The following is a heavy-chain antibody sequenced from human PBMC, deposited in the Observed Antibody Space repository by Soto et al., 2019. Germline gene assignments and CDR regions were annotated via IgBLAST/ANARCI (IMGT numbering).Heavy chain of an antibody. CDR1: GGTFSTSA. V-gene: IGHV1-69*12. Sequence: QVQVVQSGAEVKKPGSSVKVSCKTSGGTFSTSAISWVRQAPGQGLELMGGIMPIFRTADYAQKFQGRVTITADESTTTAYLELSSLRSEDTAVYYCARDKGRAQLGGTYYYIMDVWGQGTTVTVTS. D-gene: IGHD3-3*02. CDR3: ARDKGRAQLGGTYYYIMDV. J-gene: IGHJ6*02. CDR2: IMPIFRTA.